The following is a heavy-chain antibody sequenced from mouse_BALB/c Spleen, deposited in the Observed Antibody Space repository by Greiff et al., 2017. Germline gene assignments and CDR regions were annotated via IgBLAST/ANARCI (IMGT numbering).Heavy chain of an antibody. J-gene: IGHJ3*01. V-gene: IGHV14-3*02. D-gene: IGHD4-1*01. CDR3: APVGLSPFAY. CDR1: GFNIKDTY. CDR2: IDPANGNT. Sequence: EVMLVESGAELVKPGASVKLSCTASGFNIKDTYMHWVKQRPEQGLEWIGRIDPANGNTKYDPKFQGKATITADTSSNTAYLQLSSLTSEDTAVYYCAPVGLSPFAYWGQGTLVTVSA.